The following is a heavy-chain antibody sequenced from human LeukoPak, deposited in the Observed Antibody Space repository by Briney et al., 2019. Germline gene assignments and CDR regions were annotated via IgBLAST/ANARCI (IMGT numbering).Heavy chain of an antibody. J-gene: IGHJ6*03. CDR1: GGTFSNYA. D-gene: IGHD1-26*01. Sequence: GASVKVSCKTSGGTFSNYALSWVRQAPGQGLEWMGGIIPMLGTTHYAQQFQGGVLLTADESTTTAYMELNRLKSEDTAAYYCARGRITGVGVAVLDYYFMDLWGKGTTVIVSS. CDR2: IIPMLGTT. V-gene: IGHV1-69*13. CDR3: ARGRITGVGVAVLDYYFMDL.